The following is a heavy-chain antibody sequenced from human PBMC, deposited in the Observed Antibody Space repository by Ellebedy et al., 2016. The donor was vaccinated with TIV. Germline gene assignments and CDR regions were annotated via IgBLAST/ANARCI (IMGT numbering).Heavy chain of an antibody. Sequence: GESLKISCAASGFTFSNYAMSWVRQAPGKRLEWVSGISDSAESTYYADSVKGRFTISRDNSKNTLYLQMNSLRADDTAVYYCAKDNAPNYESWSGYFRDMHGKVYYYFMDVWGKGTTVTVSS. CDR1: GFTFSNYA. D-gene: IGHD3-3*01. J-gene: IGHJ6*03. CDR2: ISDSAEST. CDR3: AKDNAPNYESWSGYFRDMHGKVYYYFMDV. V-gene: IGHV3-23*01.